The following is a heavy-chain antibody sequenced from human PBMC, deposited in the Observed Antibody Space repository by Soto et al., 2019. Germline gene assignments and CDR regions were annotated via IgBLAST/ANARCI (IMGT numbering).Heavy chain of an antibody. CDR2: IHHSGNS. CDR1: GDSIRSDKW. J-gene: IGHJ4*02. D-gene: IGHD6-25*01. CDR3: ARGERQQQRDY. Sequence: QVQLHESGPGLVKPSGTLSLTCAVSGDSIRSDKWWSWVRQPPGKGLEWIGEIHHSGNSNYNPSLKSRVIISVDKSENQFSLNLSSVTDADTAVYYCARGERQQQRDYWGQGPLVTVSS. V-gene: IGHV4-4*02.